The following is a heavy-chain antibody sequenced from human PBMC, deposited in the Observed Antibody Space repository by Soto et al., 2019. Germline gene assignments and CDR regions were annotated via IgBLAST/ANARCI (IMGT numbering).Heavy chain of an antibody. CDR2: IKQDGSEK. Sequence: EVQLVESGGGLVQPGGSLRLSCAASGFTFSSYWMSWVRQAPGKGLEWVANIKQDGSEKYYVDSVKGRVTISRDNAKNARYLKMNSLRAEDTAVYYCARAPLVPITMIVGVGFDYWGQGTLVTVSP. D-gene: IGHD3-22*01. CDR3: ARAPLVPITMIVGVGFDY. J-gene: IGHJ4*02. V-gene: IGHV3-7*05. CDR1: GFTFSSYW.